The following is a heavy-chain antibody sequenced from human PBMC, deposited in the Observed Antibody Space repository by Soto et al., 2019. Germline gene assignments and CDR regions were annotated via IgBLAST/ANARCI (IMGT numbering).Heavy chain of an antibody. J-gene: IGHJ2*01. V-gene: IGHV4-30-4*01. CDR3: AREIMPLTNDWYFDL. CDR1: GGSISGGVHS. D-gene: IGHD2-8*01. Sequence: QVQLQESGPGLVKPSETLSLTCTVSGGSISGGVHSWSWIRQPPGKGLEWIGHIFDSGGTYYNPSLKSRITISVDTSKNQFSLRLSSVTAADKAVYYCAREIMPLTNDWYFDLWGRGTLVTVSS. CDR2: IFDSGGT.